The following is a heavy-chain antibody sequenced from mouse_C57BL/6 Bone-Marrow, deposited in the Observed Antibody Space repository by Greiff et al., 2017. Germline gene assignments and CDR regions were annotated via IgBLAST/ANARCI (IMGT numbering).Heavy chain of an antibody. CDR1: GYTFTSYG. J-gene: IGHJ1*03. V-gene: IGHV1-81*01. D-gene: IGHD1-1*01. CDR3: ATTTVYWYFDV. Sequence: QVQLKESGAELARPGASVKLSCKASGYTFTSYGISWVKQRTGQGLEWIGEIYPRSGNTYYNEKFKGKATLTADKSSSTAYMELRSLTSEDSAVYFCATTTVYWYFDVWGTGTTVTVSS. CDR2: IYPRSGNT.